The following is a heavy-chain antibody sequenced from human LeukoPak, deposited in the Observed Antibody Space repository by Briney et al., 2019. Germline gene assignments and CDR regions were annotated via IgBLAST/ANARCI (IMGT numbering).Heavy chain of an antibody. J-gene: IGHJ4*02. CDR3: ATPRGYSSGWSGIYDY. CDR2: IYYTGNT. D-gene: IGHD6-19*01. CDR1: GGSVNRANYY. V-gene: IGHV4-61*01. Sequence: SETLSLTCTVSGGSVNRANYYWSWIRQSPGKGLEWIGYIYYTGNTNYNPSLKSRLSISIGTSKNQFSLKLSSVTAADTAMYYCATPRGYSSGWSGIYDYWGQGALVTVSS.